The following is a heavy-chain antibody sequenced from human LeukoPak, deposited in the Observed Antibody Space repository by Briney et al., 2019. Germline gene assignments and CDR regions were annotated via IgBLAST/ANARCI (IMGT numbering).Heavy chain of an antibody. CDR2: IYSGGST. CDR3: ARMEQDNGDYYFAY. J-gene: IGHJ4*02. Sequence: GGSLRLSCAASGFTVSSNYMSWVRQAPGKGLEWVSVIYSGGSTYYADSVKGRFTISRDNSKNTLYLQMNSLRAEDTAVYYCARMEQDNGDYYFAYWGQGTLVTVSS. CDR1: GFTVSSNY. D-gene: IGHD4-17*01. V-gene: IGHV3-66*01.